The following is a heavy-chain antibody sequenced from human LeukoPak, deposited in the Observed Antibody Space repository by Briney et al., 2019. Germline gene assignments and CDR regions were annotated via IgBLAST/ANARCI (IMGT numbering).Heavy chain of an antibody. D-gene: IGHD3-9*01. J-gene: IGHJ3*01. V-gene: IGHV3-15*01. Sequence: GGSLRLSCAASGFTFSSYEMNWVRQAPGKGLEWVGRITSKTDGGTTDYVAPVKGRFTISGDDAKNTLYLQMNSLKTDDTAVYYCTTDLRYFDRTGFAFDVWGQGTLVTVSS. CDR2: ITSKTDGGTT. CDR1: GFTFSSYE. CDR3: TTDLRYFDRTGFAFDV.